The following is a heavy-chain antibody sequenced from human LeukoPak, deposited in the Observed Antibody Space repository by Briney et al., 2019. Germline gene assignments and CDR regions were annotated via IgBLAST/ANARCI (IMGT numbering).Heavy chain of an antibody. V-gene: IGHV3-66*01. CDR3: ARGHGGYCSSTSCSYGMDV. Sequence: GGSLRLSCAASGFTFSSYAMSWVRQAPGEGLEWVSVIYSGGTTQCAHSVKDRFTIYRDNAKNTLYLQMNSLRVEDTAVYYCARGHGGYCSSTSCSYGMDVWGQGTTVTVSS. CDR1: GFTFSSYA. J-gene: IGHJ6*02. D-gene: IGHD2-2*01. CDR2: IYSGGTT.